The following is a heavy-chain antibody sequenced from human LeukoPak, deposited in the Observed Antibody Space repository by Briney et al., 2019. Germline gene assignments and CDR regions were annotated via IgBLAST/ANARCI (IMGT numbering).Heavy chain of an antibody. CDR1: GFTFSSYW. V-gene: IGHV3-7*01. J-gene: IGHJ4*02. Sequence: GGSLRLSCAASGFTFSSYWMSWVRQAPGKGLEWVANIKQDGSEKYYEDSVKGRFTISRDNARNSLYLQMNSLRAEDTAVYYCASEYFDDYGDYRYFDYWGQGTLVTVSS. D-gene: IGHD4-17*01. CDR2: IKQDGSEK. CDR3: ASEYFDDYGDYRYFDY.